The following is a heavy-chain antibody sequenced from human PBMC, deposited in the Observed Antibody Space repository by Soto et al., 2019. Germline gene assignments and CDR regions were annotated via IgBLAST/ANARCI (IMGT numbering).Heavy chain of an antibody. J-gene: IGHJ4*02. V-gene: IGHV3-48*01. CDR3: VRDPEALDY. Sequence: EVQLVESGGDLVQPGGSLRLSCVASGFSLIDYSMNWVRLAPGKGLEWVSYIHKSGSTIYYADSVKGRFTISRDTGKNSLYLQMNTLRAEDTAVYYFVRDPEALDYWGQGTLVTVSS. CDR2: IHKSGSTI. CDR1: GFSLIDYS.